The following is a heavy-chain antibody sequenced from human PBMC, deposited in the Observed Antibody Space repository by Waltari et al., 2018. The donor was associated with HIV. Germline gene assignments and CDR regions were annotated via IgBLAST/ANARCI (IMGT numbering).Heavy chain of an antibody. CDR2: MKDDGTEA. V-gene: IGHV3-7*01. D-gene: IGHD2-15*01. J-gene: IGHJ6*02. Sequence: EVILVESGGGLAQPGGSLRLSCAASGFTFSNTWRSWVRPAPGKGLEWGAKMKDDGTEAYYLDSVKGRFTISRDNAKDSLSLQMNSLRAEDTAVYYCARGTPLYGLDVWGQGTTVTASS. CDR1: GFTFSNTW. CDR3: ARGTPLYGLDV.